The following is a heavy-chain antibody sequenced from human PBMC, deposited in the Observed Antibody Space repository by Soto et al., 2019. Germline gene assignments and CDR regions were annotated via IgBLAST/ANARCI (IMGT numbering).Heavy chain of an antibody. J-gene: IGHJ2*01. CDR3: AKLCRSLGFGSMRYFASSDSDWYLDL. CDR1: GFTLWNHG. V-gene: IGHV3-30*18. D-gene: IGHD3-22*01. CDR2: VSFDGRDE. Sequence: QVQLVESGGGVVQPGRSLRLSCAVSGFTLWNHGMHWVRQSPGKGLEWVAVVSFDGRDEYYANSVKGRFTVSRDNSRNTVYLQMNSLKDEDTAVYYCAKLCRSLGFGSMRYFASSDSDWYLDLWGRGTLVTLSS.